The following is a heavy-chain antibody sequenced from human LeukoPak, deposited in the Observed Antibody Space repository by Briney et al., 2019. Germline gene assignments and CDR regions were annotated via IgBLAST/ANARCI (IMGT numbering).Heavy chain of an antibody. Sequence: GGSLRLSCAASGFTFSSYAITWVRQAPGKGLEWVSAVSSNGAKTYYADSVKGRFTISRDNYKNMVFLQMNSLRAEDSALYYCARGGRGSAAVVAPRSFDIWGQGTMVTVSS. D-gene: IGHD3-22*01. CDR3: ARGGRGSAAVVAPRSFDI. CDR2: VSSNGAKT. CDR1: GFTFSSYA. V-gene: IGHV3-23*01. J-gene: IGHJ3*02.